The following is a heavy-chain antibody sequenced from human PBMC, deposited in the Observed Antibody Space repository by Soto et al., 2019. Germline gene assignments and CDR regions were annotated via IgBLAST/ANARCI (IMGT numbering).Heavy chain of an antibody. Sequence: QVQLVESGGGVAQPGRSLRLFCAASGFTLSSYSLHWVRQSPGKGLEWVAAISSDGTEKHYADSVKGRFTISRDNSKNTLPLQLNSLRTEDTAVYYCARMFGFSYGPANRGMDVWGQGPTVTVSS. CDR3: ARMFGFSYGPANRGMDV. J-gene: IGHJ6*02. V-gene: IGHV3-30*04. D-gene: IGHD5-18*01. CDR2: ISSDGTEK. CDR1: GFTLSSYS.